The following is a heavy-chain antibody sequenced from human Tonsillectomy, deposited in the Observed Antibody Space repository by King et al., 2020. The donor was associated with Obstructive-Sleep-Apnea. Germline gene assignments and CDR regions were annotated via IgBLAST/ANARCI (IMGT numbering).Heavy chain of an antibody. V-gene: IGHV4-38-2*02. J-gene: IGHJ3*02. D-gene: IGHD3-3*01. Sequence: QLQESGPGLVKPSETLSLTCTVSGYSISSGYYWGWIRQPPGKGLEWIGSIYHSGSTYYNPSLKSRVTISVDTSQNQFSLKLSLVTAAATAVYYCARDRRSITIFGVVIIGGGETAVAFDIWGQGTMVTVSS. CDR3: ARDRRSITIFGVVIIGGGETAVAFDI. CDR1: GYSISSGYY. CDR2: IYHSGST.